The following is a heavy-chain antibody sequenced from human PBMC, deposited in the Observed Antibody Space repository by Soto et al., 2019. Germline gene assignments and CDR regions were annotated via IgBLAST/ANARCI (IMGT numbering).Heavy chain of an antibody. D-gene: IGHD3-16*01. V-gene: IGHV3-30-3*01. J-gene: IGHJ4*02. CDR1: GFTFSSYA. CDR3: ARGFGMITFGGVLDY. CDR2: ISYDGSNK. Sequence: QVQLVESGGGVVQPGRSLRLSCAASGFTFSSYAMHWVRQAPGKGLEWVAVISYDGSNKYYADSVKGRFTISRDNSKNTLYLQMYSLRAEDTAVYYCARGFGMITFGGVLDYWGQGTLVTVSS.